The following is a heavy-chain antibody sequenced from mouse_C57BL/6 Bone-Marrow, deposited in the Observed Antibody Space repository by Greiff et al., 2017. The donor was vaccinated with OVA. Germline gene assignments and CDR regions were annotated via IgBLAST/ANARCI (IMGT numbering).Heavy chain of an antibody. CDR1: GFTFSSYG. V-gene: IGHV5-6*01. CDR3: ARHYYGSSYY. CDR2: ISSGGSYP. Sequence: EVQLVESGGDLVKPGGSLKLSCAASGFTFSSYGMSWVRQTPDKRLEWVATISSGGSYPYYPDSVKGRFTISRDKAKNTLYLQMSSLKSEDTAMYYCARHYYGSSYYWGQGTTLTVSS. J-gene: IGHJ2*01. D-gene: IGHD1-1*01.